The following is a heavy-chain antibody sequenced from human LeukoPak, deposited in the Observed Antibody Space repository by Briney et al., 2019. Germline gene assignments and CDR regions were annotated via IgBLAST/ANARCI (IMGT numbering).Heavy chain of an antibody. D-gene: IGHD5-18*01. CDR1: GGSFSGYY. V-gene: IGHV4-34*01. Sequence: PSETLSLTCAVYGGSFSGYYWSWIRQPPGKGLEWIGEINHRGSTNYNPSLKSRVTISVDTSKNQFSLKLSSVTAADTAVYYCARVDTAMVSQHFDYWGQGTLVTVSS. CDR3: ARVDTAMVSQHFDY. CDR2: INHRGST. J-gene: IGHJ4*02.